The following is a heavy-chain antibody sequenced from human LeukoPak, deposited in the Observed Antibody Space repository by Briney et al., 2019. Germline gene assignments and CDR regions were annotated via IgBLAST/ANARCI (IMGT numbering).Heavy chain of an antibody. CDR3: AKELIAAAVLTGWFDP. J-gene: IGHJ5*02. CDR1: GFTFSSYG. CDR2: ISGSGGST. V-gene: IGHV3-23*01. D-gene: IGHD6-13*01. Sequence: GRSLRLSCAASGFTFSSYGMHWVRQAPGKGLEWVSAISGSGGSTYYADSVKGRFTISRDNSKNTLYLQMNSLRAEDTAVYYCAKELIAAAVLTGWFDPWGQGTLVTVSS.